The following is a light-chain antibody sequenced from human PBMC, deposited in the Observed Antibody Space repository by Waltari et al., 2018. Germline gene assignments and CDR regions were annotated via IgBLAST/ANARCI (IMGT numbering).Light chain of an antibody. CDR2: EVT. V-gene: IGLV2-8*01. CDR3: ISYAGNNKYV. Sequence: QSALTQPPSASGSPGQSVTISGTGTSSYVGAYNYVTWYQQYPDKAPKLMIDEVTKRPSVVPDRFSGSKSGNTASLTVSGLQAEDEADYYCISYAGNNKYVLGAGTKVTVL. CDR1: SSYVGAYNY. J-gene: IGLJ1*01.